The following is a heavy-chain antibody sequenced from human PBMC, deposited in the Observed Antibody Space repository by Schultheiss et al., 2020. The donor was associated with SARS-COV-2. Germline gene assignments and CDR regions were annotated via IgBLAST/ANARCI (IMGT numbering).Heavy chain of an antibody. CDR2: IRNKANGGTT. V-gene: IGHV3-71*01. CDR1: GFTFSSYS. Sequence: GESLKISCAASGFTFSSYSMNWVRQAPGKGLEWIGFIRNKANGGTTQYAASVKGRFTISRDDSKNTLYLQMNSLRAEDTAVYYCAKEGYIVVVPAAPDYWGQGTLVTVSS. CDR3: AKEGYIVVVPAAPDY. J-gene: IGHJ4*02. D-gene: IGHD2-2*01.